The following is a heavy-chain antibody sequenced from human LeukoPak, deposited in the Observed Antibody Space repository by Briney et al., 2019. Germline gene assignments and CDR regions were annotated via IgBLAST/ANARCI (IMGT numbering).Heavy chain of an antibody. Sequence: TETLSLTCTVSGGSISSYYWSWIRQPPGKGLEWIGYMYYSGSTNYNPSLKSRVTISLDTPKNQFSLRLNSVTAADTAVYYCARGVAGYGPYDYWGQGTLVTVSS. J-gene: IGHJ4*02. V-gene: IGHV4-59*01. CDR1: GGSISSYY. CDR3: ARGVAGYGPYDY. D-gene: IGHD5-12*01. CDR2: MYYSGST.